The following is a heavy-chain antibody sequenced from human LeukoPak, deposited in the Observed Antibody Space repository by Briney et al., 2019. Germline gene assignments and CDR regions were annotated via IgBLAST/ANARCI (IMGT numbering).Heavy chain of an antibody. J-gene: IGHJ4*02. CDR3: AKDIIIAAAGPAYFDY. V-gene: IGHV3-23*01. Sequence: GGSLRLSCAASGFTFSSYAMSWVRQAPGKGLEWVSAISGSGDKTYYADSVKGRFTISRDSSKKTMYLQMNSLRAEDTAVYYCAKDIIIAAAGPAYFDYWGQGTLVTVSS. D-gene: IGHD6-13*01. CDR2: ISGSGDKT. CDR1: GFTFSSYA.